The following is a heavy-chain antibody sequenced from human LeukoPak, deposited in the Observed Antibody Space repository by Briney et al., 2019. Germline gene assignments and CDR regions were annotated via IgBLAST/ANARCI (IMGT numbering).Heavy chain of an antibody. CDR2: IYHSGST. V-gene: IGHV4-59*12. CDR1: GGSISSYY. D-gene: IGHD4-17*01. Sequence: SETLSLTCTVSGGSISSYYWSWIRQPPEKGLEWIGYIYHSGSTYYNPSLKSRVTISVDRSKNQFSLKLSSVTAADTAVYYCASSPNDYGDLNFDYWGQGTLVTVSS. J-gene: IGHJ4*02. CDR3: ASSPNDYGDLNFDY.